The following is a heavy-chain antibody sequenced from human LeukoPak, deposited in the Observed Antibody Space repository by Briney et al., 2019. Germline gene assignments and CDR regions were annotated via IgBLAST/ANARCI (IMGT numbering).Heavy chain of an antibody. Sequence: GGSLRLSCAASGFTFSSYAMSWVRQAPGKGLEWVSAFSGSGGDTYYADSVKGRFTISRDNSKNTLYLQMNSMRAEDTAVYYCAKSGYNRFDYWGQGTLVTVSS. D-gene: IGHD5-24*01. CDR3: AKSGYNRFDY. J-gene: IGHJ4*02. CDR2: FSGSGGDT. CDR1: GFTFSSYA. V-gene: IGHV3-23*01.